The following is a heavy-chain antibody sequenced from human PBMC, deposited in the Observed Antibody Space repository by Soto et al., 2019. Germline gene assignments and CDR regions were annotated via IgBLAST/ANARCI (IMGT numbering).Heavy chain of an antibody. D-gene: IGHD1-1*01. Sequence: QLQLQESGPGLVKPSETLSLTCTVSGGSISSSSYYWGWIRQPPGKGLEWIGSIYYRGSTYYNPSLKSRVTISVDTSKNQFSLKLSSVTAADTAVYYCARPPRAVQGYFDYWGQGTLVTVSS. CDR2: IYYRGST. CDR1: GGSISSSSYY. CDR3: ARPPRAVQGYFDY. V-gene: IGHV4-39*01. J-gene: IGHJ4*02.